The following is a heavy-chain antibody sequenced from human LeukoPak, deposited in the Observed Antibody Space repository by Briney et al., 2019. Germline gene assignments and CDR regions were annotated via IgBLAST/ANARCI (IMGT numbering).Heavy chain of an antibody. CDR2: ISSSGSTI. V-gene: IGHV3-48*03. CDR3: ASLASTGPWLTDY. J-gene: IGHJ4*02. Sequence: GGSLRLSCAASGFTFSSYEMNWVRQAPGRGLEWVSYISSSGSTIYYADSVKGRFTISRDNAKNSLYLQMNSLRAEDTAVYYCASLASTGPWLTDYWGQGTLVTVSS. CDR1: GFTFSSYE. D-gene: IGHD2-8*02.